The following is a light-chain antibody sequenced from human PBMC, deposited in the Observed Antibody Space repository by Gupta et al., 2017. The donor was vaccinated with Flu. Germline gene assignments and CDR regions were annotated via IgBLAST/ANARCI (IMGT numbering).Light chain of an antibody. CDR2: DAS. Sequence: PAHLCLSSGEVAPFSCRCRQGVSNYLAWYQQKPGQAPRLLIYDASSRATGIPARFSGSGSGTDFTLTISSLEPEDFAVYYCQQRGNWALTFGGGTKLEIQ. V-gene: IGKV3-11*01. CDR1: QGVSNY. CDR3: QQRGNWALT. J-gene: IGKJ4*01.